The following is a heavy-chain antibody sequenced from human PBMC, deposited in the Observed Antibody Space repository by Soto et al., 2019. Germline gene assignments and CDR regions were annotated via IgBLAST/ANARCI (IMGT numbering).Heavy chain of an antibody. D-gene: IGHD3-10*01. Sequence: KPSETLSLTCTVSGGSISSYYWSWIRQPPGKGLEWIGYIYYSGSTNYNPSLKSRVTISVDTSKNQFSLKLSSVTAADTAVYYCARGWFGESRIYRGNWFDPWGQGTLVTVSS. CDR3: ARGWFGESRIYRGNWFDP. V-gene: IGHV4-59*08. J-gene: IGHJ5*02. CDR1: GGSISSYY. CDR2: IYYSGST.